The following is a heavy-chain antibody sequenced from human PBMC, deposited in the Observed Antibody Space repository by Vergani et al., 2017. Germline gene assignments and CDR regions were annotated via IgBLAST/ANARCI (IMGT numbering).Heavy chain of an antibody. CDR1: GFTFGDYA. CDR3: TREGGDEAYCGGDCYLDY. Sequence: EVQLVESGGGLVQPGRSLRLSCTASGFTFGDYAMSWVRQATGKGLEWVGFIRSKAYGGTTEYAASVKGRFTISRDDSKSIAYLQMNSLKTEDTAVYYCTREGGDEAYCGGDCYLDYWGQGTLVTVSS. V-gene: IGHV3-49*04. CDR2: IRSKAYGGTT. D-gene: IGHD2-21*02. J-gene: IGHJ4*02.